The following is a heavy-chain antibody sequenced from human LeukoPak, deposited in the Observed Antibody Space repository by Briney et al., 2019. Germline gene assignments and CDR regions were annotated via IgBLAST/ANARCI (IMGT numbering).Heavy chain of an antibody. CDR1: GFTFGNYA. CDR2: ISGSGTST. D-gene: IGHD4-17*01. V-gene: IGHV3-23*01. CDR3: ARRGESANYGDYRFDY. Sequence: PGGSLRLSCAASGFTFGNYAMSWVRQAPGKGLEWVSAISGSGTSTYYTDSVKGRFTISRDNSKNTLYLQMNSLRAEDTAVYYCARRGESANYGDYRFDYWGQGTLVTVSS. J-gene: IGHJ4*02.